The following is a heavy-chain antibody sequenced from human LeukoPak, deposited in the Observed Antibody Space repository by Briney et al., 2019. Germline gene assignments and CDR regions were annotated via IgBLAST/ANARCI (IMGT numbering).Heavy chain of an antibody. V-gene: IGHV4-34*01. CDR2: INHSGST. Sequence: PSETLSLTCAVYGGSFSGYYWSWIRQPPGKGLEWIGEINHSGSTNYNPSLKSRVTISVDTSKNQFSLKLSSVTAADTAVYYCARERRYCSSTSCYRPHLDYWGQGTLVTVSS. D-gene: IGHD2-2*01. J-gene: IGHJ4*02. CDR3: ARERRYCSSTSCYRPHLDY. CDR1: GGSFSGYY.